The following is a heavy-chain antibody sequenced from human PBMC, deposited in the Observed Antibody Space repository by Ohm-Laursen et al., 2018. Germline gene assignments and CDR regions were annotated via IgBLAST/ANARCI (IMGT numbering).Heavy chain of an antibody. V-gene: IGHV2-26*01. Sequence: TQTLTLTCTVSGLSLSNARMGVSWIRQPPGKALEWLALIFSNDEKSYSTSPKSRLTISKDTSKIQVVLTMTNMDPVDTATYYCARSLRVGLGFDYWGQGTLVTVSS. CDR3: ARSLRVGLGFDY. CDR1: GLSLSNARMG. D-gene: IGHD1-26*01. J-gene: IGHJ4*02. CDR2: IFSNDEK.